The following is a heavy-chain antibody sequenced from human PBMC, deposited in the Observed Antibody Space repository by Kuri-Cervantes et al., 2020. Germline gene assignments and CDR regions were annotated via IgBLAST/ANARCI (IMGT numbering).Heavy chain of an antibody. CDR3: ASQRPAAYYYYYGMDV. D-gene: IGHD2-2*01. CDR2: INSDGSST. CDR1: GFTFSSYW. V-gene: IGHV3-74*01. Sequence: GGSLRLSCAASGFTFSSYWMHWVRQAPGKGLVWVSRINSDGSSTSYADSVKGRFTISRDNAKNTLYLQMNSLRAEDTAVYYCASQRPAAYYYYYGMDVWGQGPRSPSP. J-gene: IGHJ6*02.